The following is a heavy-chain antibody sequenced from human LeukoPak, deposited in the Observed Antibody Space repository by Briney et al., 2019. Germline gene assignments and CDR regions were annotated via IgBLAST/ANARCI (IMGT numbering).Heavy chain of an antibody. Sequence: GGSLRLSCAASGSTFSSYWMSWVRQAPGKGLEWVANIKQDGSEKYYVDSVKGRFTISRDNAKNSLYLQMNSLRAEDTAVYYCARVPSVHVLRFLEWLFFDYWGQGTLVTVSS. CDR3: ARVPSVHVLRFLEWLFFDY. J-gene: IGHJ4*02. D-gene: IGHD3-3*01. CDR1: GSTFSSYW. V-gene: IGHV3-7*01. CDR2: IKQDGSEK.